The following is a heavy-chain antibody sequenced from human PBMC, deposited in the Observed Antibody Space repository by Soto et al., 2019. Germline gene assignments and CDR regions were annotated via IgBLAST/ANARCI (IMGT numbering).Heavy chain of an antibody. CDR1: GHAISIGFYY. Sequence: PSETLSLTCAVSGHAISIGFYYWGWVRQPPGKGLEWIGSIYHTESTYYNPSLKSRVTMSVDTSKNQLSLKLSSMTAADTAVYFCARYGYSYSERFFDYWGQGTRVTF. CDR2: IYHTEST. J-gene: IGHJ4*02. V-gene: IGHV4-38-2*01. D-gene: IGHD5-18*01. CDR3: ARYGYSYSERFFDY.